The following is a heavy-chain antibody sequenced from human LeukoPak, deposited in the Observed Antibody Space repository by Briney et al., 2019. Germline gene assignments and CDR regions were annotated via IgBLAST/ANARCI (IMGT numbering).Heavy chain of an antibody. V-gene: IGHV3-53*01. Sequence: PGGSLRLSCAASGFTVSSNYMSWVRQAPGKGLEWVSVIYSGGSTYYADSVKGRFTISRDNSKNTLYLQMNSLRAEDTAVYYCAKDMGSGSYYFRRHLEFDYWGQGTLVTVSS. CDR2: IYSGGST. CDR1: GFTVSSNY. D-gene: IGHD3-10*01. CDR3: AKDMGSGSYYFRRHLEFDY. J-gene: IGHJ4*02.